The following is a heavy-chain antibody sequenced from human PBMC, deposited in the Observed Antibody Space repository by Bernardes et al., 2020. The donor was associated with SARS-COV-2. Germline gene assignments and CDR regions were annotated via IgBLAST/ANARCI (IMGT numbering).Heavy chain of an antibody. V-gene: IGHV4-39*01. J-gene: IGHJ4*02. CDR3: ARGYFDWLSPYYFDY. Sequence: ETLSLTCTVSGGSISSSSYYWGWIRQPPGKGLEWIGSIYYSGSTYYNPSLKSRVTISVDTSKNQFSLKLSSVTAADTAVYYCARGYFDWLSPYYFDYWGQGTLVTVSS. D-gene: IGHD3-9*01. CDR2: IYYSGST. CDR1: GGSISSSSYY.